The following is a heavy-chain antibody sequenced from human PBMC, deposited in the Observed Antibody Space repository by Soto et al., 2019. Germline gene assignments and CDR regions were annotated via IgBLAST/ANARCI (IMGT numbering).Heavy chain of an antibody. Sequence: GSLRLCGAASVFTFTSYGMHWVRQGPGKGLEWVAVIWYDGINKYYADSVKGRFTISRDNSKNTLYLQMNSLRAEDTAVYYCARAGYYYDSSGYSSIFDYWGQGTLVTVSS. D-gene: IGHD3-22*01. J-gene: IGHJ4*02. CDR2: IWYDGINK. V-gene: IGHV3-33*01. CDR1: VFTFTSYG. CDR3: ARAGYYYDSSGYSSIFDY.